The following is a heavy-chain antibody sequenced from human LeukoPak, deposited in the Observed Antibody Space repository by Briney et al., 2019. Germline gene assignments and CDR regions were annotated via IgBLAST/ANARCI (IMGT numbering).Heavy chain of an antibody. CDR1: GYSISSGYY. J-gene: IGHJ5*02. V-gene: IGHV4-38-2*02. CDR3: ARYGSGSCSHFDP. Sequence: PSETLSLTCTVSGYSISSGYYWGWIRPPPGKGLEWIGSIYHSGSNYYNPSLKSRVTILVDTSKNQFSLKLSSVTAADTAVYYCARYGSGSCSHFDPWGQGTLVTVSS. D-gene: IGHD3-10*01. CDR2: IYHSGSN.